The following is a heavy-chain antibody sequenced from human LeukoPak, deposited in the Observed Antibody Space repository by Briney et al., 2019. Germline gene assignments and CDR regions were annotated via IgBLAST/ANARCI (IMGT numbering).Heavy chain of an antibody. CDR2: IRSQIYGATT. V-gene: IGHV3-49*04. CDR1: GFTFGDYT. Sequence: GGSLRLSCTASGFTFGDYTMGWVRQAPGKGLEWVSFIRSQIYGATTEYAASVKGRFTISRDYSKRISYLQMNNLKTEDTAVYYCSRAPANAISPIHMDVWGKGTTVTVS. J-gene: IGHJ6*03. D-gene: IGHD4/OR15-4a*01. CDR3: SRAPANAISPIHMDV.